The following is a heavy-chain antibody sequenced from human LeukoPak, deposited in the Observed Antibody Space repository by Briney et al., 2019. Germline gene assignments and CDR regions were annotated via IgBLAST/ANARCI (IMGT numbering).Heavy chain of an antibody. V-gene: IGHV6-1*01. J-gene: IGHJ4*02. CDR2: TYYRSRWYN. Sequence: SQTLSLTCAISGDSVSSSTAAWNRIRQSPSRGLEWLGRTYYRSRWYNDYAPSVKSRITINPDTSNNQFSLHLNSVTPEDTAVYYCSRDHYGYFLDYWGQGTLVTVSS. CDR1: GDSVSSSTAA. D-gene: IGHD5-24*01. CDR3: SRDHYGYFLDY.